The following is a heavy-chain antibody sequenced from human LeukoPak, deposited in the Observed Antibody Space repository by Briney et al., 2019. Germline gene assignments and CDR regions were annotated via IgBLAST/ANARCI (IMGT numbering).Heavy chain of an antibody. Sequence: SQTLSLTCAISGDSVSSDTTAWNWIRQSPSRGLEWLGRTYYRSNRSKWSSDYALSVKSRITISPDTSKNEFSLQLNSVTPEDTAVYYCTRANYRAFDIWGQGTMVTVSS. D-gene: IGHD5-24*01. CDR3: TRANYRAFDI. CDR2: TYYRSNRSKWSS. J-gene: IGHJ3*02. V-gene: IGHV6-1*01. CDR1: GDSVSSDTTA.